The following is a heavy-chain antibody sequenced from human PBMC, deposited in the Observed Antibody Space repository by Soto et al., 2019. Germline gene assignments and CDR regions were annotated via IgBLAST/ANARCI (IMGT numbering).Heavy chain of an antibody. J-gene: IGHJ4*02. Sequence: PGGSLRLSCAASEFTFSTHAMTWVRQAPGKGLEWVSSISGSGGSTYYADSVKGRFTISRDSASNSLFLQMTSLRAEDTAVYFCARDRRDGYKRYFGFWGQGNQVTVSS. CDR2: ISGSGGST. CDR3: ARDRRDGYKRYFGF. D-gene: IGHD3-9*01. CDR1: EFTFSTHA. V-gene: IGHV3-23*01.